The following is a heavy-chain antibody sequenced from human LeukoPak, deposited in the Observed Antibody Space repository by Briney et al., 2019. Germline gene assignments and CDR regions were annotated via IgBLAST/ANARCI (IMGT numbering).Heavy chain of an antibody. J-gene: IGHJ4*02. V-gene: IGHV1-2*06. CDR3: ATALKYGGNSGYYFDY. CDR1: GYTFTGYY. Sequence: GASVKVSCKASGYTFTGYYMHWVRQAPGQGLEWMGRINPNSGGTNYAQKFQGRVTMTRDTSISTAYMELSRLTSDDTAVYYCATALKYGGNSGYYFDYWGQGTLVTVSS. CDR2: INPNSGGT. D-gene: IGHD4-23*01.